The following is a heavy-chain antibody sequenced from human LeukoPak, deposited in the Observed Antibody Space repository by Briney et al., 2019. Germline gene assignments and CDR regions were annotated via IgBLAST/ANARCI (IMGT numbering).Heavy chain of an antibody. CDR3: ASINYGSGSGWSMGDAFDI. J-gene: IGHJ3*02. Sequence: ASVKVSCKASGYTFTSYYMHWVRQAPGQGLEWMGIINPSGGSTSYAQKFQGRVTMTRDTSTSTVYMELSSLRSEDTAVYYCASINYGSGSGWSMGDAFDIWGQGTMVTVSS. V-gene: IGHV1-46*01. CDR2: INPSGGST. D-gene: IGHD6-13*01. CDR1: GYTFTSYY.